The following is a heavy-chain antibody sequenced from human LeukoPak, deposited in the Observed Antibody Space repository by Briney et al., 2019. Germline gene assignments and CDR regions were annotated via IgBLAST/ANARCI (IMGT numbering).Heavy chain of an antibody. J-gene: IGHJ4*02. D-gene: IGHD3-10*01. CDR2: IYYTGST. CDR3: ARGRGDRRGTSFDY. CDR1: GGSISTYY. V-gene: IGHV4-59*01. Sequence: SSETLSLTCTVSGGSISTYYWSWIRQPPGKGLEWIGYIYYTGSTTYNPSLRSRVAISIDTSKNQFSLRLNSVTAADTAVYYCARGRGDRRGTSFDYWAQGTLVTVSS.